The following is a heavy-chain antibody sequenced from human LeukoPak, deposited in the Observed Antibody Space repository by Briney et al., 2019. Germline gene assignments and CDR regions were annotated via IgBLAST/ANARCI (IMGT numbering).Heavy chain of an antibody. J-gene: IGHJ6*03. CDR2: ISGNGGTT. D-gene: IGHD3-9*01. CDR1: GFTFSSYA. V-gene: IGHV3-23*01. CDR3: AKCILTGYYKGYMDV. Sequence: GGSLRLSCAASGFTFSSYAMSWVRQAPGKGLEWVSAISGNGGTTYYADSVKGRFTISRDNSKNTLYLQMNSLRAEDTAVYYCAKCILTGYYKGYMDVWGKGTTVTISS.